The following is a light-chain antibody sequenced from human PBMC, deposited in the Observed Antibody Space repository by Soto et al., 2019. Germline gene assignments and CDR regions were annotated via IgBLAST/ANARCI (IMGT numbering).Light chain of an antibody. J-gene: IGLJ2*01. CDR1: SSNVGGYTY. CDR3: CSYAGSYPL. Sequence: QSALTQPRSVSGSPGQSVTISCTGTSSNVGGYTYVSWYQQHPGKALKLMIYDVAKRPSGVPHRFSGSKSGNTASLTISGLQAEDEAEYHCCSYAGSYPLFGGGTKVTVL. V-gene: IGLV2-11*01. CDR2: DVA.